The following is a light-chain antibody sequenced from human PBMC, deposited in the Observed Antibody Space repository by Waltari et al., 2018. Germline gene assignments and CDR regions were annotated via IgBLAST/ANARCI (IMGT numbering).Light chain of an antibody. V-gene: IGKV3-11*01. J-gene: IGKJ2*01. CDR3: QQRSNWPPYT. CDR1: QSGSSH. CDR2: DAS. Sequence: EIVLTQSPATLPLSPGERATLSCSASQSGSSHLAGYQHKPGQAPRLLIYDASNRATGIPARFSGSGSGTDFTLTISSLEPEDFAVYYCQQRSNWPPYTFGQGTKLEIK.